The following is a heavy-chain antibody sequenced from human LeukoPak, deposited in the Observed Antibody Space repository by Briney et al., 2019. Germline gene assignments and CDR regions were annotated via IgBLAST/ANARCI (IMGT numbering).Heavy chain of an antibody. V-gene: IGHV3-33*06. CDR2: IWFDGSNK. D-gene: IGHD6-19*01. CDR3: AKAVAATGHYYFGMDV. J-gene: IGHJ6*02. CDR1: GFTFSSYG. Sequence: GGSLRLSCTASGFTFSSYGMHWVRQAPGKGLEWVAVIWFDGSNKYYADSVKGRLAISRDNSKSTLYLQMNSLRAEDTAVYYCAKAVAATGHYYFGMDVWGQGTTVTVSS.